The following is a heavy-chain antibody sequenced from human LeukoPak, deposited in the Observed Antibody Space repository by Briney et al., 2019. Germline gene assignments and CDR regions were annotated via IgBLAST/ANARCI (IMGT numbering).Heavy chain of an antibody. J-gene: IGHJ3*02. CDR1: GGSISSGGYY. V-gene: IGHV4-30-2*01. Sequence: SETLSLTCTVSGGSISSGGYYWSWIRQPPGKGLEWIGYIYHNGSTYYNPSLKSRVTISVDRSKNQFSLKLSSVTAADTAVYYCARPLGEGQDAFDIWGQGTMVTVSS. CDR3: ARPLGEGQDAFDI. CDR2: IYHNGST.